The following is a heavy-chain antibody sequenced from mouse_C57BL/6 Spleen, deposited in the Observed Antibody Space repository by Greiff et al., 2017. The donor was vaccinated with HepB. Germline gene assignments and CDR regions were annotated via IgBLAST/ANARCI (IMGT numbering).Heavy chain of an antibody. J-gene: IGHJ1*03. D-gene: IGHD2-4*01. CDR2: ISYDGSN. CDR3: AREENDYDGDWYFDV. Sequence: EVKLEESGPGLVKPSQSLSLTCSVTGYSITSGYYWNWIRQFPGNKLEWMGYISYDGSNNYNPSLKNRISITRDTSKNQFFLKLNSVTTEDTATYYCAREENDYDGDWYFDVWGTGTTVTVSS. V-gene: IGHV3-6*01. CDR1: GYSITSGYY.